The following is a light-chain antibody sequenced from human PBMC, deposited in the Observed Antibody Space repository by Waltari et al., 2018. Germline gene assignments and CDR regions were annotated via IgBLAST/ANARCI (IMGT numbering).Light chain of an antibody. CDR3: AVWDARLNGPV. V-gene: IGLV1-44*01. J-gene: IGLJ2*01. Sequence: QSVLTQPPSASGTPGQRVTISCAGTSSNVGGGTEHWYQQVPGTAPKLLRNDRNQRASGVPDRFSGSKSGTSASLAISGLQSEDEADYFCAVWDARLNGPVFGGGTKVTVL. CDR1: SSNVGGGT. CDR2: DRN.